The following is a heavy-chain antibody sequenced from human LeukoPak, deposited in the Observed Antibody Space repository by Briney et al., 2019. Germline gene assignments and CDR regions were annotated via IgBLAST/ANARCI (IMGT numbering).Heavy chain of an antibody. V-gene: IGHV3-43*01. Sequence: GGSLRLSCAASGFTFDDYTMHWVRQAPGKGLEWVSLISWDGGSTYYADSVKGRFTISRDNSKNSLYLQMNSLRTEDTALYYCAKGSSDYYYYMDVWGKGTTVTISS. D-gene: IGHD3-10*01. CDR2: ISWDGGST. J-gene: IGHJ6*03. CDR1: GFTFDDYT. CDR3: AKGSSDYYYYMDV.